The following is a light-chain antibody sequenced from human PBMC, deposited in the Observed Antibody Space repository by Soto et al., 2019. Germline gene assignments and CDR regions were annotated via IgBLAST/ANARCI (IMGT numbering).Light chain of an antibody. V-gene: IGLV1-40*01. Sequence: QSVLTQPPSVSGAPGQRVTISCTGSSSNIGAGYDVHWYQQLPGTAPKLLIYGNSNRPSGVPDRFSGSKSGTSASLAITGLQAEDEADYYCPSYDSSLSGFYVFGPGTTLTVL. J-gene: IGLJ1*01. CDR2: GNS. CDR3: PSYDSSLSGFYV. CDR1: SSNIGAGYD.